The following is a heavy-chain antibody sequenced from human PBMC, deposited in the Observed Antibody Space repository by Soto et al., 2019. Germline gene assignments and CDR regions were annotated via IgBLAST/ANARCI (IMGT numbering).Heavy chain of an antibody. D-gene: IGHD2-2*01. Sequence: PXVSLRLSCAASGFTFSSYAMSWVRQAPGKGLEWVSAISGSGGSTYYADSVKGRFTISRDNSKNTLYLQMNSLRAEDTAVYYCAKDPYTTRYQLLYYFDYWGQGTLVTVSS. CDR1: GFTFSSYA. J-gene: IGHJ4*02. V-gene: IGHV3-23*01. CDR3: AKDPYTTRYQLLYYFDY. CDR2: ISGSGGST.